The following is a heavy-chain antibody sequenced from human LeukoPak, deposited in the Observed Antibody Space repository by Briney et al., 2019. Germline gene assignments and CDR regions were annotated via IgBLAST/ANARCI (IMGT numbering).Heavy chain of an antibody. D-gene: IGHD1-26*01. CDR2: MNPNSGNT. CDR3: ARAMGATRYYYYYYMDV. CDR1: GYTFTSYD. J-gene: IGHJ6*03. Sequence: GASVKVSCKASGYTFTSYDINWVRQATGQGLEWMGWMNPNSGNTGYAQKFQGRVTMTTDTSTSTAYMELRSLRSDDTAVYYCARAMGATRYYYYYYMDVWGKGTTVTVSS. V-gene: IGHV1-8*01.